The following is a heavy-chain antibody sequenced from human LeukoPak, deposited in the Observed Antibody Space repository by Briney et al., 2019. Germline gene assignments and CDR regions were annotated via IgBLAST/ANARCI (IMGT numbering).Heavy chain of an antibody. CDR2: IYSGGST. J-gene: IGHJ4*02. V-gene: IGHV3-53*01. D-gene: IGHD3-22*01. CDR3: AKDVAYYYDSSGYALPYYFDY. Sequence: GGSLRLSCAASGFTVSSNYMSWVRQAPGKGLEWVSVIYSGGSTYYADSVKGRFTISRDNSKNTLYLQMNSLRAEDTAVYRCAKDVAYYYDSSGYALPYYFDYWGQGTLVTVSS. CDR1: GFTVSSNY.